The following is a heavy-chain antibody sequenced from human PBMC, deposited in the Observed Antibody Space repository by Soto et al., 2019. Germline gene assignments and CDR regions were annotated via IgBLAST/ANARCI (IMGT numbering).Heavy chain of an antibody. D-gene: IGHD5-12*01. J-gene: IGHJ4*02. Sequence: PGESLKISCKASGYRFTNNWIGWVRQMPGKGLEWMGIIYPGDSDTRYSPSFQGQVTISADKSISTAYLQWSSLKASDTAMYYCAVPRDGYPLDYYFDYWGQGTLVTVSS. CDR2: IYPGDSDT. CDR1: GYRFTNNW. V-gene: IGHV5-51*01. CDR3: AVPRDGYPLDYYFDY.